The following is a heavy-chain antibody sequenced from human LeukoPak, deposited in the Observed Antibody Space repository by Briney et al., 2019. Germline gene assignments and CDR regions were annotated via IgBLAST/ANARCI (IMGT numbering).Heavy chain of an antibody. D-gene: IGHD2-15*01. V-gene: IGHV3-21*01. CDR2: ISSSSSYI. Sequence: PGGSLRLSCAASGFTFSSYSMNWVRQAPGKGLEWVSSISSSSSYIYYADSVKGRFTISRDNAKNSLYLQMNSLRAEDTAVYYYSGAYGSGGSCYSWVSAFDIWGQGTMVTVSS. CDR1: GFTFSSYS. CDR3: SGAYGSGGSCYSWVSAFDI. J-gene: IGHJ3*02.